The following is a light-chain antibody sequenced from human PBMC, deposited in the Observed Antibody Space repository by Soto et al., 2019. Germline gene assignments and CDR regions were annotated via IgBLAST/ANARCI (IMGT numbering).Light chain of an antibody. CDR2: AAS. J-gene: IGKJ4*01. CDR3: QHSYSSPLT. CDR1: QSISTY. V-gene: IGKV1-39*01. Sequence: DIQMAQSPSSLSASVGDRVTITCRTSQSISTYLNWYQQKPGKAPNLLIYAASRLQSRVPSRFGGSGSETKFTLTINNLQPEDFASYYCQHSYSSPLTFGGGTKVEIK.